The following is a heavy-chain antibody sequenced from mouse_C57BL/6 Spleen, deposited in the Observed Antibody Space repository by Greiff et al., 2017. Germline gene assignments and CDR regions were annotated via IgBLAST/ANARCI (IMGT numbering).Heavy chain of an antibody. D-gene: IGHD1-1*01. CDR1: GFTFSSYG. Sequence: DVKLVESGGDLVKPGGSLKLSCAASGFTFSSYGMSWVRQTPDKRLEWVATISSGGSYTYYPDSVKGRFTISRDNAKNTLYLQMSSLKSEDTAMYYCARTLINTVMDYWGKGTSVTVSS. CDR3: ARTLINTVMDY. V-gene: IGHV5-6*02. J-gene: IGHJ4*01. CDR2: ISSGGSYT.